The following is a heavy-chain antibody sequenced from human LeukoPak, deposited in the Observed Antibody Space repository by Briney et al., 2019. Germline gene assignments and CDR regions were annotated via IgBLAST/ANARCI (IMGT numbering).Heavy chain of an antibody. V-gene: IGHV3-30-3*01. D-gene: IGHD6-19*01. J-gene: IGHJ4*02. CDR3: ARDLGIAVAASDY. CDR2: ISYDGSNK. Sequence: GRSLRLSCAASGFTFSSYAMHWVRQAPGKGLEWVAVISYDGSNKYYADSVKGRFTISRDNSKNTLYLQMNSLRAEDTAVYYCARDLGIAVAASDYWGQGTLVTVSS. CDR1: GFTFSSYA.